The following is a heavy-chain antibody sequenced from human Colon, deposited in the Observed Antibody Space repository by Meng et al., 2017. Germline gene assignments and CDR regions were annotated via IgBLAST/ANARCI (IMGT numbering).Heavy chain of an antibody. D-gene: IGHD1-26*01. CDR3: ARNGKWGFDY. CDR2: FSHSGTT. V-gene: IGHV4-4*02. J-gene: IGHJ4*02. Sequence: QVQLQESGPGPVKPSGTLSLTCAVSSGSISSSDWWSWVRLSPGKGLEWIGEFSHSGTTNYSPSLKSRSTISVDKSKSQFSLKLSSVTAADTAVYYCARNGKWGFDYWGQGTLVTVSS. CDR1: SGSISSSDW.